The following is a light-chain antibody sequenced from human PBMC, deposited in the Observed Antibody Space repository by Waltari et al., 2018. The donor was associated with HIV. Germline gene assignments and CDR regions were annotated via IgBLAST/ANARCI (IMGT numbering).Light chain of an antibody. CDR3: QQRNSYLPP. J-gene: IGKJ4*01. CDR1: QGISSY. CDR2: AAS. Sequence: DIQLTQSPSFLSASVGDRVTITCRASQGISSYLAWYQQKPGKAPKLLIYAASTLQSGFPSRFSGSGSGTEFTLTISSLQPEDFATYHCQQRNSYLPPFGGGTKVEIK. V-gene: IGKV1-9*01.